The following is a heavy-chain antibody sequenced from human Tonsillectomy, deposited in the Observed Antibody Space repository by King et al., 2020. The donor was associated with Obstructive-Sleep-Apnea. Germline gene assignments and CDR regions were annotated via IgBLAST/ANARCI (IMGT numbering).Heavy chain of an antibody. D-gene: IGHD3-22*01. CDR1: GYTFTSYY. J-gene: IGHJ3*02. V-gene: IGHV1-46*03. CDR2: INPSGGST. CDR3: ARERLKGDSSGYPDAFDI. Sequence: VQLVESGAEVKKPGASVKFSCKASGYTFTSYYMHWVRQAPGQGLEWMGIINPSGGSTSYAQKFQGRVTMTRDTSTSTVYMELSSLRSEDTAVYYCARERLKGDSSGYPDAFDIWGQGTMVTVSS.